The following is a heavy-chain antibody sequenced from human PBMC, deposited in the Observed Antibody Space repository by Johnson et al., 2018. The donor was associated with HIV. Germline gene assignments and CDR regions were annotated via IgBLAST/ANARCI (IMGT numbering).Heavy chain of an antibody. CDR2: IRYDGSNK. CDR3: ARYSGSARAFDI. D-gene: IGHD1-26*01. CDR1: GFTFSSYG. V-gene: IGHV3-30*02. Sequence: QVQLVESGGGVVQPGGSLRLSCAASGFTFSSYGMHWVRQAPGKGLEWVAFIRYDGSNKYYADSVKGRFTISRDNSKNTLYVQMNSLRAEDTAVYYCARYSGSARAFDIWGPGTMVTVSS. J-gene: IGHJ3*02.